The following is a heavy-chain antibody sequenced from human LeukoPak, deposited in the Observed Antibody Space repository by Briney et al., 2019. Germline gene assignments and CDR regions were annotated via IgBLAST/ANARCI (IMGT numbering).Heavy chain of an antibody. CDR3: ARDPNGDYIGAFDF. D-gene: IGHD4-17*01. J-gene: IGHJ3*01. V-gene: IGHV3-23*01. CDR1: GFTFCSYA. Sequence: GGSLRLSCEASGFTFCSYAMIWVRQAPGKGLEWVSAIVGSGGGTEYADSVKGRFTISRDNSKNTLYLQMNSLRAEDTAVYYCARDPNGDYIGAFDFRGQGTMVTVSS. CDR2: IVGSGGGT.